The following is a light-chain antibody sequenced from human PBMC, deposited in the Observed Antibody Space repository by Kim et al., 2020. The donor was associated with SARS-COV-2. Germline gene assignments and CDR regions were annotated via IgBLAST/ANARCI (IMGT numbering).Light chain of an antibody. V-gene: IGLV3-21*04. CDR1: NIGSKS. CDR2: YDS. J-gene: IGLJ1*01. CDR3: QVWDSSSDLSYV. Sequence: PGKTGRITCGGNNIGSKSVHWYQQKPGQAPVLVIYYDSDRPSGIPERFSGSNSGNTATLTISRVEAGDEADYYCQVWDSSSDLSYVFGTGTKVTVL.